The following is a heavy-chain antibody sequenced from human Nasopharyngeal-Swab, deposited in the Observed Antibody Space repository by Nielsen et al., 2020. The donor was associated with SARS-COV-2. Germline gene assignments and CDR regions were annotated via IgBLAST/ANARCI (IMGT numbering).Heavy chain of an antibody. CDR2: IIPIFGTA. CDR3: ARGDTIFGKGSYDAFDT. J-gene: IGHJ3*02. V-gene: IGHV1-69*06. D-gene: IGHD3-3*01. CDR1: GGTFSSYA. Sequence: SVQVSCKASGGTFSSYAISWVRQAPGQGLEWMGGIIPIFGTANYAQKFQGRVTITADKSTSTAYMELSSLRSEDTAVYYCARGDTIFGKGSYDAFDTWGQGTMVTVSS.